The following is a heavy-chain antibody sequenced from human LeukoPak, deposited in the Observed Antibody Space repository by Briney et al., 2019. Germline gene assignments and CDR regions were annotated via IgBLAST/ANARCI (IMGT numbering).Heavy chain of an antibody. D-gene: IGHD6-6*01. Sequence: PSETLSLTCTLSGGSISNSYWSWIRQSPEKGLEWVGQIHYSGSTTYNPSLESRITISVDTSENQFSLKLSSVTAADTAIYYCARRGSHYYYYMDVWGKGTTVTVSS. CDR1: GGSISNSY. CDR2: IHYSGST. CDR3: ARRGSHYYYYMDV. V-gene: IGHV4-59*08. J-gene: IGHJ6*03.